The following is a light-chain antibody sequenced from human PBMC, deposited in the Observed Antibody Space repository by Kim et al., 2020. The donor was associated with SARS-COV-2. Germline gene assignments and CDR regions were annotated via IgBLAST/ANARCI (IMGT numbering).Light chain of an antibody. J-gene: IGKJ4*01. CDR1: QSVSSY. V-gene: IGKV3-11*01. CDR2: DVS. CDR3: QQRSNWPLT. Sequence: EIVLTQSPAPLSLSPGERATLSCRASQSVSSYLAWYQQKPGQAPRLLIYDVSTRATGIPARFSGSGSGTDFTLTISSLEPEDFAVYYCQQRSNWPLTFGGGTKVDIK.